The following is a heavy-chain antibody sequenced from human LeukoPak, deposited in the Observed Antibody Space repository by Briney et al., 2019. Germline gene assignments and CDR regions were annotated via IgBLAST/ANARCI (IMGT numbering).Heavy chain of an antibody. CDR1: GYTFTSYD. CDR3: TRSVLRFFGGYYGMDV. CDR2: MSPNSGNT. D-gene: IGHD3-3*01. Sequence: ASVKVSCKASGYTFTSYDINWVRQATGQGLERMGWMSPNSGNTGYAQKFQGRVTMTRSTSMSTAYMELSSLKSEDTAVYYCTRSVLRFFGGYYGMDVWGQGTTVTVSS. V-gene: IGHV1-8*01. J-gene: IGHJ6*02.